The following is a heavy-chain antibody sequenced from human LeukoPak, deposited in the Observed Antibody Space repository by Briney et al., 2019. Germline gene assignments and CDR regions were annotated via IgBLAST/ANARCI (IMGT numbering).Heavy chain of an antibody. Sequence: ASVKVSCKASGYTFTTYAIHWVRQAPGQRLEWMGWINVGNANTKYSQKLQGRVTITRDTSASTAYMELSTLRSEDTAVYYCARDCSSTSCYFYYGIDVWGQGTTVTVSS. CDR1: GYTFTTYA. D-gene: IGHD2-2*01. CDR3: ARDCSSTSCYFYYGIDV. V-gene: IGHV1-3*01. J-gene: IGHJ6*02. CDR2: INVGNANT.